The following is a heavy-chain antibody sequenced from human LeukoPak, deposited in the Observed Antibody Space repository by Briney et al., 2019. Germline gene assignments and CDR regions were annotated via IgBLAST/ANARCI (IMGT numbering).Heavy chain of an antibody. D-gene: IGHD3-10*01. V-gene: IGHV3-23*01. J-gene: IGHJ4*02. CDR2: ISGSGDST. CDR3: AKAPIDYGSGSYANLGY. CDR1: GFTLSSYA. Sequence: PGGSLRLSCAASGFTLSSYAMSWVRQAPGKGLEWVSAISGSGDSTYYADSVKGRFTISRDNSKNTLYLQMNSLRAEDTAVYYCAKAPIDYGSGSYANLGYWGQGTLVSVSS.